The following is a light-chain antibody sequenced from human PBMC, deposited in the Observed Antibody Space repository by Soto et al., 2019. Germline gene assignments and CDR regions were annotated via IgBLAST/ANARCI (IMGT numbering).Light chain of an antibody. CDR3: QQYHSFPYT. CDR2: KAS. J-gene: IGKJ2*01. CDR1: ESISSW. Sequence: DIQMTQSPSTLAAFVGDRVTITCRASESISSWLAWYQQKPGKAPKLLIYKASTLESGVPPRFSGSGSGTEFTLTISSLQPDDLATYYCQQYHSFPYTFGQGTKLEIE. V-gene: IGKV1-5*03.